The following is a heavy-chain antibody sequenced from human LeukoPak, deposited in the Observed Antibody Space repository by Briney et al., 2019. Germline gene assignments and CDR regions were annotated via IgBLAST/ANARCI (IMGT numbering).Heavy chain of an antibody. D-gene: IGHD2-21*01. CDR3: ARDACGGDCYYY. CDR1: GFTFSSYA. J-gene: IGHJ4*02. CDR2: ISYDGSNK. V-gene: IGHV3-30-3*01. Sequence: PGGSLRLSCAASGFTFSSYAMHWVRQAPGKGLEWVAVISYDGSNKYYADSVKGRFTISRDNSKNTLYLQMNSLRAEDTAVYYCARDACGGDCYYYWGQGTLVTVSS.